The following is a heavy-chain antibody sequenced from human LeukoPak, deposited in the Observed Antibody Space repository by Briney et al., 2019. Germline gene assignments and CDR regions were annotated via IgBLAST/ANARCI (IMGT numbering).Heavy chain of an antibody. J-gene: IGHJ4*02. CDR1: RLTLSSYS. CDR2: ISSSSSYI. V-gene: IGHV3-21*01. CDR3: VREMIRLGQDDYFDY. D-gene: IGHD3-16*01. Sequence: GRSLSLSWALSRLTLSSYSMKWVSHAPGKGLEWVSFISSSSSYIYYADSVKGRFTIYRDNAKNSLSLQMTSLRAEDTAVYYCVREMIRLGQDDYFDYWGQGTLVTVSS.